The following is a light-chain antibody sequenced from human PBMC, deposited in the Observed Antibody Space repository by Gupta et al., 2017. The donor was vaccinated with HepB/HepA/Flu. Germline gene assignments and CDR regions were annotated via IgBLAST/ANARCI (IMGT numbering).Light chain of an antibody. V-gene: IGLV3-21*03. Sequence: SYVLTQPPSVSVAPGKTARITCGGNNIGRKSVHWHQQKPGQAPVLVVYDDSDRPSGIPERFSGSNSGNTATRTISRVEAGDEADYYGQVWDSSSDHWVFGGGTKLTVL. CDR1: NIGRKS. CDR2: DDS. J-gene: IGLJ3*02. CDR3: QVWDSSSDHWV.